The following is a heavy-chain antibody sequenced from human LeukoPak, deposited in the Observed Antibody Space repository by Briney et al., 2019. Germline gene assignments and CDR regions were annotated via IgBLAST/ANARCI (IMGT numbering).Heavy chain of an antibody. CDR2: ISYDGSNK. CDR1: GFTFSSYA. D-gene: IGHD4-23*01. Sequence: SLRLSCAASGFTFSSYAMHWVRQAPGKGLEWVAVISYDGSNKYYADSVKGRFTISRDNSKNTLYLQMNSLRAEDTAVYYCASSTTVVTSFDYWGQGTLVTVSS. J-gene: IGHJ4*02. CDR3: ASSTTVVTSFDY. V-gene: IGHV3-30-3*01.